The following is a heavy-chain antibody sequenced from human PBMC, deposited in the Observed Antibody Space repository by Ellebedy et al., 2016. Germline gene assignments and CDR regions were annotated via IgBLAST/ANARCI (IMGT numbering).Heavy chain of an antibody. J-gene: IGHJ4*02. CDR3: ARVGALTLDY. CDR1: GFTFSSYS. V-gene: IGHV3-64*02. Sequence: GGSLRLXXAASGFTFSSYSMHWVRQAPGKGLEYVSAISYNEGSTYYADSVKGRFTISRDNSKNTLYLQMGSLRTEDMAVYYCARVGALTLDYWGQGTLVTVSS. D-gene: IGHD3-16*01. CDR2: ISYNEGST.